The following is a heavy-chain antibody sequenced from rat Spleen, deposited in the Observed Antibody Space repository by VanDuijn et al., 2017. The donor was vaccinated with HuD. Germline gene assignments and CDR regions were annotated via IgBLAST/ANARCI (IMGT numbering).Heavy chain of an antibody. J-gene: IGHJ3*01. V-gene: IGHV5-20*01. CDR2: ISSDGGRN. Sequence: EVQLVESGGGLVQPGRSMSLSCAASGFIFSNYYMVWVRQAPTKGLEWVATISSDGGRNFYRDSVKGRFTISRDNAKSSLYLQMDSLRSEDTATYYCTTDRPGALMEAWGQGTLVTVSS. D-gene: IGHD1-3*01. CDR1: GFIFSNYY. CDR3: TTDRPGALMEA.